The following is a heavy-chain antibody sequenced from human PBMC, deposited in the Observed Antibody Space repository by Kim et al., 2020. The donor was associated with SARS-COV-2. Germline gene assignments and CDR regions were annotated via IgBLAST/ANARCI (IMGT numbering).Heavy chain of an antibody. D-gene: IGHD2-21*02. CDR1: GGSFSGYY. CDR3: ARGRSGCARYVVVTAANWFDP. J-gene: IGHJ5*02. V-gene: IGHV4-34*01. Sequence: SETLSLTCAVYGGSFSGYYWSWIRQPPGKGLEWIGEINHSGSTNYNPSLKSRVTISVDTSKNQFSLKLSSVTAADTAVYYCARGRSGCARYVVVTAANWFDPWGQGTLVTVSS. CDR2: INHSGST.